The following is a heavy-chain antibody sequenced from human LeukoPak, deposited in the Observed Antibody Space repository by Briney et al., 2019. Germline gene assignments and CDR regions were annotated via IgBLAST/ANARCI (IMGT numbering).Heavy chain of an antibody. V-gene: IGHV3-33*06. CDR1: GFTFSSYG. CDR3: AKDQYGEAFDI. D-gene: IGHD4-17*01. J-gene: IGHJ3*02. CDR2: IWYDGSNK. Sequence: GGSLRLSCAASGFTFSSYGMHWVRQAPGKGLEWVAVIWYDGSNKYYTDSVKGRFTISRDNSKNTLYLQMNSLRAEDTAVYYCAKDQYGEAFDIWGPGTMVTVPS.